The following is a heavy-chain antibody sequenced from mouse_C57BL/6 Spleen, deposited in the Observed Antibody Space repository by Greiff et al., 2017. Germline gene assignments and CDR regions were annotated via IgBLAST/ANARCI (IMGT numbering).Heavy chain of an antibody. CDR2: IHPNSGST. D-gene: IGHD4-1*02. Sequence: QVHVKQSGAELVKPGASVKLSCKASGYTFTSYWMHWVKQRPGQGLEWIGMIHPNSGSTNYNEKFKSKATLTVDKSSSTAYMQLSSLTSEDSAVYYCAPNWDGFAYWGQGTLVTVSA. J-gene: IGHJ3*01. CDR1: GYTFTSYW. V-gene: IGHV1-64*01. CDR3: APNWDGFAY.